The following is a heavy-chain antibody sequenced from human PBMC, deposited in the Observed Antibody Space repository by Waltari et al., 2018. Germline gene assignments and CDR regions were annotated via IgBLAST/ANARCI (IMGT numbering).Heavy chain of an antibody. CDR3: ARGPNLLGYCSSTSCYPSDAFDI. V-gene: IGHV4-34*01. CDR1: GGSFSGYY. D-gene: IGHD2-2*01. J-gene: IGHJ3*02. Sequence: QVQLQQWGAGLLKPSETLSLTCAVYGGSFSGYYWSWIRQPPGKGLEWIGEINHSGSTNDNPSLKSRVTISVDTSKNQFSLKLSSVTAADTAVYYCARGPNLLGYCSSTSCYPSDAFDIWGQGTMVTVSS. CDR2: INHSGST.